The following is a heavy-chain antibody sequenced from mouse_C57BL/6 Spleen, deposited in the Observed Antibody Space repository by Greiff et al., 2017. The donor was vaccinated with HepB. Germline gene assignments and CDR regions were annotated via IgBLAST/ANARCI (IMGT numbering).Heavy chain of an antibody. D-gene: IGHD1-1*01. Sequence: QVQLQQPGAELVRPGSSVKLSCKASGYTFTSYWMHWVKQRPIQGLEWIGNIDPSDSETHYNQKFKDKATLTVDKSSSTAYMRLSSLTSEDSAVYYCARWATVVATGFDYWGQGTTLTVSS. CDR1: GYTFTSYW. CDR3: ARWATVVATGFDY. CDR2: IDPSDSET. J-gene: IGHJ2*01. V-gene: IGHV1-52*01.